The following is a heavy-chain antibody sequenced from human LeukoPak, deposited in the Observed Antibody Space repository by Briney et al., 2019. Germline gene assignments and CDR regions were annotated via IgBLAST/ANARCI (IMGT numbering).Heavy chain of an antibody. Sequence: GGSLRLSCAASGFTFSSYSMNWVRQALGKGLEWVSYISSSSGSIYYADSVKGRFTISRDNAKNSLYLQMNSLRDEDTAVYYCAACITTLGTLDYWGQGTLVTVSS. J-gene: IGHJ4*02. CDR3: AACITTLGTLDY. CDR1: GFTFSSYS. V-gene: IGHV3-48*02. CDR2: ISSSSGSI. D-gene: IGHD6-13*01.